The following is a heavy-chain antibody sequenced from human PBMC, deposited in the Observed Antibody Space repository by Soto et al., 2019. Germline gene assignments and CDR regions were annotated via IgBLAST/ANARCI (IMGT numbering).Heavy chain of an antibody. CDR1: GGSISSSNW. CDR2: IYHSGST. D-gene: IGHD3-22*01. Sequence: PSETLSLTCAVSGGSISSSNWWSWVRQPPGKGLEWIGEIYHSGSTNYNPSLKSRVTISVDKSKNQFSLKLSSVTAADTAVYYCARAGGGSSGYYWEGYYYYGMDVWGQGTTVT. CDR3: ARAGGGSSGYYWEGYYYYGMDV. J-gene: IGHJ6*02. V-gene: IGHV4-4*02.